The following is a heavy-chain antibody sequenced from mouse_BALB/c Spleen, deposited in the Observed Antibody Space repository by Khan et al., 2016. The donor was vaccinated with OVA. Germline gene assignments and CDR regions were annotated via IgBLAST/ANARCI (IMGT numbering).Heavy chain of an antibody. D-gene: IGHD2-1*01. J-gene: IGHJ3*01. Sequence: EVELAESGGGLVEPGGSLKLSCAASGFTFSSFVMSWVRQTPEKRLEWVATISSAATYTYYPDSVKGRFTISRDNAKNTLYLQMNSLRSDDTAIYYCANGNYGWFAYWGQGTLVTVST. V-gene: IGHV5-9-1*01. CDR3: ANGNYGWFAY. CDR1: GFTFSSFV. CDR2: ISSAATYT.